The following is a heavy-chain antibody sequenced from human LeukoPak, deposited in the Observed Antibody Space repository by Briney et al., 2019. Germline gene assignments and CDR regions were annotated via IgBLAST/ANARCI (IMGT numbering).Heavy chain of an antibody. Sequence: SETLSLTCTVSGGSISSYYWSWIRQPPGKGLEWIGEINHSGSTNYNPSLKSRVTISVDTSKNQFSLKLSSVTAADTAVYYCATNYYDSSGYSDYWGQGTLVTVSS. CDR1: GGSISSYY. CDR3: ATNYYDSSGYSDY. D-gene: IGHD3-22*01. V-gene: IGHV4-34*01. J-gene: IGHJ4*02. CDR2: INHSGST.